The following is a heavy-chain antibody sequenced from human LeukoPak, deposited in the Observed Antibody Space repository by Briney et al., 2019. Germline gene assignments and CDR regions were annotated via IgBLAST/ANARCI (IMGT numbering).Heavy chain of an antibody. CDR1: GGSFSGYY. V-gene: IGHV4-34*01. J-gene: IGHJ5*02. Sequence: SSETLSLTCAVYGGSFSGYYWGWIRQPPGKGLQWIGEITHNGYTNYNPALKSRVTISIDTSKNEFSLKVSSVTAADMAIYYCAASGGPINWFDPWGQGTLVTVSS. CDR2: ITHNGYT. CDR3: AASGGPINWFDP. D-gene: IGHD3-10*01.